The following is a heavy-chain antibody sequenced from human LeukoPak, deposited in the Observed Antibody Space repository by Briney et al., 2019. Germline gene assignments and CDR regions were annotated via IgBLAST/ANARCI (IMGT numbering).Heavy chain of an antibody. Sequence: GGSLRLSCAASGFTFSSYSMNWVRQAPGKGLEWVSSISSSSYIYYADSVKGRFTISRDNAKNSLYLQMNSLRAEDTAVYYCASRGVVPAASFDYWGQGTLVTVSS. D-gene: IGHD2-2*01. J-gene: IGHJ4*02. CDR1: GFTFSSYS. CDR3: ASRGVVPAASFDY. CDR2: ISSSSYI. V-gene: IGHV3-21*01.